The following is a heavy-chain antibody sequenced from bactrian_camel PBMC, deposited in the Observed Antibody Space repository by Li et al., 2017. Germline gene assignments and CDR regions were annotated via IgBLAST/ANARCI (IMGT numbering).Heavy chain of an antibody. CDR1: GYTDSTNC. CDR2: IYTGRNVT. V-gene: IGHV3S1*01. D-gene: IGHD5*01. Sequence: HVQLVESVVGSVQAGGSLRLSCAASGYTDSTNCVAWFRQVPGKEREWVASIYTGRNVTYYAAVVKGRFTVSRDNAKNTLYLQLNSLKTEDMAMYYCAKDRVPILWGQGTQVTVS. J-gene: IGHJ4*01. CDR3: AKDRVPIL.